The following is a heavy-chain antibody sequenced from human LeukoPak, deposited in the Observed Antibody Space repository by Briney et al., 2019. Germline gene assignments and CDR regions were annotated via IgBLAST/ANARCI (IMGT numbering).Heavy chain of an antibody. CDR3: ARESPYYPYAFDI. CDR1: GFTVSSSY. J-gene: IGHJ3*02. Sequence: PGGSLTLSCAASGFTVSSSYMSWVRQAPGKGLEWVSGVYSGGNTFYADSVKGRFTISRDNSKNTLYLQMDSLRAEDTAVYHCARESPYYPYAFDIWGQGTMVTVSS. CDR2: VYSGGNT. V-gene: IGHV3-66*01. D-gene: IGHD3-22*01.